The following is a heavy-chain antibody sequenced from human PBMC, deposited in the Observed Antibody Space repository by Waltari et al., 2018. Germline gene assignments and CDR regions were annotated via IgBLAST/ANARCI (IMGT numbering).Heavy chain of an antibody. CDR1: GFTFSSYS. Sequence: VQLVESGGGLVKPGGSLRLSCAASGFTFSSYSMNWVRQAPGKGLEWVSSISSSSSYISYADSVKGRFTISRDNAKNSLYLQMNSLRAEDTAVYDCARDTSGWYPLYYYYGMDVWGQGTTVTVSS. V-gene: IGHV3-21*01. J-gene: IGHJ6*02. CDR2: ISSSSSYI. CDR3: ARDTSGWYPLYYYYGMDV. D-gene: IGHD6-19*01.